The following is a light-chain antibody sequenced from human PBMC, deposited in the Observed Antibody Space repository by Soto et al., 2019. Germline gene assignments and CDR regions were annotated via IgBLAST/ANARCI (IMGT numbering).Light chain of an antibody. CDR1: QNIFTY. Sequence: DLQVTQSPSSLSASLGDSVTSXXRASQNIFTYLNWYQQRPGKAPNLLIYATSNLQSGVPSRFSGSGSGTDFTLTISSLQPEDFATYYCQHSYSSPTFGQGTKVDIK. J-gene: IGKJ2*01. V-gene: IGKV1-39*01. CDR3: QHSYSSPT. CDR2: ATS.